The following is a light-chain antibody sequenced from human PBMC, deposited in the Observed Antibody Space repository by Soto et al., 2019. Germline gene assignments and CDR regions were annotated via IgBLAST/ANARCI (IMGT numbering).Light chain of an antibody. CDR3: QQHNSYPRT. CDR1: QSISTW. Sequence: DIQMTQSRSTLSASVGDRVTITCRASQSISTWLAWYQQKPGKAPKLLIYTASNLERGVPSRFSGSGSGTEFTLTISSLQPDDFATYYCQQHNSYPRTFGQGTKVEIK. CDR2: TAS. J-gene: IGKJ1*01. V-gene: IGKV1-5*03.